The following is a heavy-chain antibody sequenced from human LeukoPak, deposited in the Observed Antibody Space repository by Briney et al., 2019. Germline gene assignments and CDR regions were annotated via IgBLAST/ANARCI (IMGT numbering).Heavy chain of an antibody. D-gene: IGHD5-18*01. CDR2: IYTNGTT. CDR1: AGSISHYY. CDR3: ARVRGYSYDSSDFDY. Sequence: PSETLSLTCSVSAGSISHYYWSWIRQPAGKGLEWIGRIYTNGTTNYNPSLKSRVTISVDTSKNQFSLKLSSVTAADTAVYYCARVRGYSYDSSDFDYWGQGTLVTVSS. V-gene: IGHV4-4*07. J-gene: IGHJ4*02.